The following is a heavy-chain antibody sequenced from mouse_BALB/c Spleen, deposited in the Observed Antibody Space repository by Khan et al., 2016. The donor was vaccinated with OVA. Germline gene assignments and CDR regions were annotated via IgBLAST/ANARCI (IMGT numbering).Heavy chain of an antibody. J-gene: IGHJ4*01. V-gene: IGHV3-2*02. CDR3: ARSGDYYDYDDYAMDY. CDR2: ISYSGST. D-gene: IGHD2-4*01. CDR1: GYSITSDYA. Sequence: EVQLQESGPGLVKPSQSLSLTCTVTGYSITSDYAWNWIRQFPGNKLEWMGYISYSGSTSYNPSLKSRISITRDTSKNQFFLQLNSVTTEDTATYYCARSGDYYDYDDYAMDYWGQGTSVTVSS.